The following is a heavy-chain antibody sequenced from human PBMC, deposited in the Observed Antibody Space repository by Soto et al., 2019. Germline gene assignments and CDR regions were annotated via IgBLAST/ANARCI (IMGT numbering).Heavy chain of an antibody. J-gene: IGHJ4*02. CDR2: IDHDGPT. CDR3: VRDSHGDY. Sequence: EVQLVESGGGLVQPGGSLRLSCAGSGFIFSNYWMHWVRQAPGKGLEWVSRIDHDGPTDYADSVRGRFTISRDNAENTLYLPMNSLRPEETAVYYCVRDSHGDYWGQGTLVTVSS. V-gene: IGHV3-74*01. CDR1: GFIFSNYW.